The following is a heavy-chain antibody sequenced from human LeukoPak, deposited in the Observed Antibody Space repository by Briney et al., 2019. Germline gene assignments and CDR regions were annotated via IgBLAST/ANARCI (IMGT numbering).Heavy chain of an antibody. Sequence: GASVKLSCKASGGTFTTYAISWVGQAPGQELEWMGGIIPLLGTRNYAQRFQGRVTITADDSTSTAYMELTSLRSEDTVVYYCAEDSSMVTTRAPYCYYYLDVWGQGTTVTVSS. D-gene: IGHD4-17*01. V-gene: IGHV1-69*13. CDR2: IIPLLGTR. CDR1: GGTFTTYA. CDR3: AEDSSMVTTRAPYCYYYLDV. J-gene: IGHJ6*02.